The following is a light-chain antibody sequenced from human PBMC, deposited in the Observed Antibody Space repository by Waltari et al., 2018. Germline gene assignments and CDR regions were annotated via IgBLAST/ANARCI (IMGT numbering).Light chain of an antibody. Sequence: NFVLTQPLSVSESPGKTVTISCTGSRGLIATNYLQWYRPRPGCSPTTVIYEDGRRPSGVPDRFSGSIDRSSNSASLTISGLKTEDEGDYYCHSYVDTYHVFGGGTKLTVL. V-gene: IGLV6-57*01. CDR2: EDG. CDR3: HSYVDTYHV. J-gene: IGLJ3*02. CDR1: RGLIATNY.